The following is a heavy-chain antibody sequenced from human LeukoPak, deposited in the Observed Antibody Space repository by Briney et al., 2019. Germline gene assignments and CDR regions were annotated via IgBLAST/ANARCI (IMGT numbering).Heavy chain of an antibody. Sequence: ASVKVSCKASGYTFTGYAMHWVRQAPGQRLEWMGWINAGNGNTKYSQKFQGRVTITRDTSASTAYMELSSLRSEDTAVYYCARDYYYGSGSYSRRLDYWGQGTLVTVSS. V-gene: IGHV1-3*01. J-gene: IGHJ4*02. D-gene: IGHD3-10*01. CDR3: ARDYYYGSGSYSRRLDY. CDR1: GYTFTGYA. CDR2: INAGNGNT.